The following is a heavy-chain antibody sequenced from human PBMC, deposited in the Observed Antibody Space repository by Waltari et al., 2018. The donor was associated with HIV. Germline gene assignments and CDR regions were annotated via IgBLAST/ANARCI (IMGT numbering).Heavy chain of an antibody. Sequence: QIQLIQPRLEMKKPGASVRLSCRASGFLLADHYFQGGRQAKTFEWVGIISAGDGSARSAQKFQPRLTLTKDLFTGTLYMDLMSLKSDDTAVYLCARAGLGGLIQDFDIWGQGTQLIVSS. J-gene: IGHJ4*02. CDR1: GFLLADHY. CDR3: ARAGLGGLIQDFDI. D-gene: IGHD1-26*01. CDR2: ISAGDGSA. V-gene: IGHV1-46*01.